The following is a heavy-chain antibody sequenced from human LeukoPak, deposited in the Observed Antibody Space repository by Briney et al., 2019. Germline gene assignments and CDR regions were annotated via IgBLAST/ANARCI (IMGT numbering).Heavy chain of an antibody. CDR3: AKVFYPAAGTGRVDFPFDY. D-gene: IGHD6-13*01. J-gene: IGHJ4*02. CDR2: ISGSGGST. V-gene: IGHV3-23*01. CDR1: GFTFSRYG. Sequence: GGSLRLSCAASGFTFSRYGMSWVRQAPGKGLEWVSSISGSGGSTYYADSVKGRFTISRDNSKTTLYLQMNSLRAEDTAVYYCAKVFYPAAGTGRVDFPFDYWGQGTLVTVSS.